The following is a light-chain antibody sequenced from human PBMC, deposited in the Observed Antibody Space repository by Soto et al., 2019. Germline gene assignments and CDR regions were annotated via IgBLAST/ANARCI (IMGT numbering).Light chain of an antibody. Sequence: QSALTQPASVSGSPEQSITISCTGTSSDVGGYDYVSWYQQLPGKAPKLLIYDVNNRPSGVSHPFSGSKSGNTASLTISGLQAEYEADYNCSSYTGSSTFVFGTGTKVTVL. J-gene: IGLJ1*01. CDR3: SSYTGSSTFV. CDR1: SSDVGGYDY. CDR2: DVN. V-gene: IGLV2-14*01.